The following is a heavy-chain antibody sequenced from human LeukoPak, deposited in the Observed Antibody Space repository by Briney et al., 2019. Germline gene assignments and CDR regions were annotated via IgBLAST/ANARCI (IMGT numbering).Heavy chain of an antibody. CDR1: GGSFSGYY. V-gene: IGHV4-34*01. Sequence: SETLSLTCAVYGGSFSGYYWSWIRQPPGKGLEWIGEINHSGGTNYNPSLKSRVTISVDTSKNQFSLKLSSVTAADTAVYYCAREGSGSYYRAPFDYWGQGTLVTVSS. D-gene: IGHD3-10*01. J-gene: IGHJ4*02. CDR2: INHSGGT. CDR3: AREGSGSYYRAPFDY.